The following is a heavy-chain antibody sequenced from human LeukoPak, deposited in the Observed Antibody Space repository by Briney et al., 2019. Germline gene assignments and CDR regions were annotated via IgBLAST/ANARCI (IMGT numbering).Heavy chain of an antibody. CDR3: AIGRVWFDP. V-gene: IGHV4-30-2*02. J-gene: IGHJ5*02. CDR2: IYPRGST. CDR1: GGSISSGSYS. D-gene: IGHD1-1*01. Sequence: PSETLSLTCAVSGGSISSGSYSWSWIRQPPGKGLEWIGYIYPRGSTYYNPSLKSRVILSLDKSANQFSLKLSSVTAADTAVYYCAIGRVWFDPWGQGTLVTVSS.